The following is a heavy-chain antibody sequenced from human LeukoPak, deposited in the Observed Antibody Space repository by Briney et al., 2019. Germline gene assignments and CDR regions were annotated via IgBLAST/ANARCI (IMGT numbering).Heavy chain of an antibody. D-gene: IGHD1-1*01. CDR3: ARDEDGTGFDY. CDR1: GFTFSSYG. V-gene: IGHV3-33*01. Sequence: PGGSLRLSCAASGFTFSSYGMHWVRQAPGKGLEWVAVIWYDGSNKYYADSVKGRFTISRDNSKNTLYLQMNSLRAGDTAVYYCARDEDGTGFDYWGQGTLVTVSS. CDR2: IWYDGSNK. J-gene: IGHJ4*02.